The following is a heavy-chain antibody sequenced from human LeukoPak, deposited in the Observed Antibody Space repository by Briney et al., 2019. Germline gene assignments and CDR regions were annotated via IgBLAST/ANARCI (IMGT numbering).Heavy chain of an antibody. J-gene: IGHJ4*02. Sequence: PGGSLRLSCPASGFTFSNAWMSWVRQAPGKGPEWVGRIKSKTDGGTPDYAAPVKGRFTISRDDSKNMVFLQMNSLKTEDSAVYYCTTGKSGGRGGNLDYWGQGTLVTVSS. V-gene: IGHV3-15*01. CDR3: TTGKSGGRGGNLDY. D-gene: IGHD2-15*01. CDR1: GFTFSNAW. CDR2: IKSKTDGGTP.